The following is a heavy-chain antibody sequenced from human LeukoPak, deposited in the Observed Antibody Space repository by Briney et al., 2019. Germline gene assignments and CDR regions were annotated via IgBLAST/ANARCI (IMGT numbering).Heavy chain of an antibody. J-gene: IGHJ4*02. D-gene: IGHD3-3*01. CDR1: GFTFSSYA. CDR2: ISGSGGST. V-gene: IGHV3-23*01. Sequence: GGSLRLSCAASGFTFSSYAMSWVRQAPGKGLEWVSAISGSGGSTYYADSVKGRFTISRDNSKSTLYLQMNSLRAEDTAVYYCAKDVTIFGVVSLDYWGQGTLVTVSS. CDR3: AKDVTIFGVVSLDY.